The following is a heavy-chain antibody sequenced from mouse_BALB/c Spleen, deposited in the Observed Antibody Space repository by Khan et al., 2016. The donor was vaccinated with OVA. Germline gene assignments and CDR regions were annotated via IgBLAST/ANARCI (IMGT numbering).Heavy chain of an antibody. CDR1: GYTFTDYY. J-gene: IGHJ3*01. V-gene: IGHV1-77*01. CDR3: ARSNYFGYTFAY. Sequence: QVQLQQSGAELARPGASVKLSCKTSGYTFTDYYINWVKQRPGQRLEWIGEISPGSGDTYYNEKFKGKATLTADKSSSTAYMQLSSLTSEASAIYFCARSNYFGYTFAYWGQGTLVTVSA. D-gene: IGHD1-2*01. CDR2: ISPGSGDT.